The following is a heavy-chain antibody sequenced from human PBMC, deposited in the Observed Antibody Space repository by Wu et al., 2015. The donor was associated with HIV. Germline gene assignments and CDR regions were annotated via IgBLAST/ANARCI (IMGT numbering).Heavy chain of an antibody. D-gene: IGHD3-22*01. CDR2: VIPVFGKA. V-gene: IGHV1-69*13. CDR3: ARGYYDSSGYHDAFDI. Sequence: QVQLVQSGNEVKKPGSSVRVSCKVVGGTFSDYGFREYGINWVRQAPGQGLEWMGRVIPVFGKANYAQKFQGRVTMTADESTTTAYMELSSLRSEDTAVYYCARGYYDSSGYHDAFDIWGQGTMVTVSS. J-gene: IGHJ3*02. CDR1: GGTFSDYGFREYG.